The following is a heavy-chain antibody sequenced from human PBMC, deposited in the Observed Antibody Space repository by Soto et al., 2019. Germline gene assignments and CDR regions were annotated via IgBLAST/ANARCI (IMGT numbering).Heavy chain of an antibody. CDR1: GFRFSIYS. Sequence: EVRLVESGGALVQRGGSLTLSCAASGFRFSIYSMNWVRQAPGKGLEWSAYITSDTKTIKYAESVKGRFTISRDNAKNSEYLQMNNLSDEDTAVYYCARSVEGHFDYWGQGTVVTVSS. CDR3: ARSVEGHFDY. CDR2: ITSDTKTI. V-gene: IGHV3-48*02. D-gene: IGHD6-19*01. J-gene: IGHJ4*02.